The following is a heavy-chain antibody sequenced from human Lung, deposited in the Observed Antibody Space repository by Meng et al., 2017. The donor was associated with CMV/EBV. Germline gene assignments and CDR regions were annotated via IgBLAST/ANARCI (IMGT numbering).Heavy chain of an antibody. Sequence: QVQLVQSGSELKKPGGSVKVSCQAAGYTFTSSSMNWVRHAPGQGLEWMGWININTGNPTYAQDFTGRFVFSLDTSVSTAYLQIDSLKADDTAVYYCARGNGWRFDYWGQGTLVTVSS. J-gene: IGHJ4*02. CDR2: ININTGNP. V-gene: IGHV7-4-1*01. CDR3: ARGNGWRFDY. CDR1: GYTFTSSS. D-gene: IGHD6-19*01.